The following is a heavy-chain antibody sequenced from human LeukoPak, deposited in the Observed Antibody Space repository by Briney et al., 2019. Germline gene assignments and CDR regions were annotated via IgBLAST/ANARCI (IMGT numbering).Heavy chain of an antibody. Sequence: GGSLRLSCAASGFTFSSYGMHWVRQAPGKGLEWVAFIRYDGSNKYYADSVKGRFTISRDNSKNTLYLQMNSLRAEDTAVYYCAKTTLPAATPYYFDYWGQGTLVTVSS. D-gene: IGHD2-2*02. V-gene: IGHV3-30*02. CDR3: AKTTLPAATPYYFDY. CDR1: GFTFSSYG. J-gene: IGHJ4*02. CDR2: IRYDGSNK.